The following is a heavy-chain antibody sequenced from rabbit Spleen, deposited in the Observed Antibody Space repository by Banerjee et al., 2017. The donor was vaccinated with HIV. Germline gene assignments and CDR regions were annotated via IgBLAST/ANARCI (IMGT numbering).Heavy chain of an antibody. J-gene: IGHJ4*01. CDR3: VREVYHILGL. Sequence: QSLEESGGGLVKPEGSLTLTCKASGVSFSNKAVMCWVRQAPGKGLEWIACINAVTGKAVYASWAKGRFTFSKTSSTTVTLQMTSLTAADTATYFCVREVYHILGLWGPGTLVTVS. CDR1: GVSFSNKAV. V-gene: IGHV1S40*01. D-gene: IGHD1-1*01. CDR2: INAVTGKA.